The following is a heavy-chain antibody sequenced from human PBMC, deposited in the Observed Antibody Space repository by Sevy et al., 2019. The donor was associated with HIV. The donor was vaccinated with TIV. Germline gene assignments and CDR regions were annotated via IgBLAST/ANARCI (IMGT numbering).Heavy chain of an antibody. V-gene: IGHV4-31*03. CDR2: IHYSGST. CDR3: ARGRSAVATYYTWSTVAGYYFDY. J-gene: IGHJ4*02. CDR1: GDSISSGANY. Sequence: SETLSLTCTVSGDSISSGANYWGWIRQHPVKGLEWIGYIHYSGSTYDNPSLKSRITMSVDTSKNQFSLKLRSVTAAGTALYYFARGRSAVATYYTWSTVAGYYFDYWGQGTLVTVSS. D-gene: IGHD6-19*01.